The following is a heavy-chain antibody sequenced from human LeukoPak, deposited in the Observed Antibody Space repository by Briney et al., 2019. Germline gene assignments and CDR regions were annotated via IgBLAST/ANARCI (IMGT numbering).Heavy chain of an antibody. CDR2: FYYSGDT. J-gene: IGHJ5*02. CDR3: ARNGQSGFSFDP. V-gene: IGHV4-39*01. Sequence: SETLSLACTVSGDSISSSSYSWGWIRQSPGKGLEWIGSFYYSGDTYYNPSLKSRVTIPIDTPKNQFSLNLSSVTAADTAVYYCARNGQSGFSFDPWGQGTLVIVSS. CDR1: GDSISSSSYS. D-gene: IGHD6-25*01.